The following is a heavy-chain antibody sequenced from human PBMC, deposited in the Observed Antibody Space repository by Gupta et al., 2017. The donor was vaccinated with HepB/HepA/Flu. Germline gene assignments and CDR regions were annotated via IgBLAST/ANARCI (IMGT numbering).Heavy chain of an antibody. CDR2: AYYTGHA. J-gene: IGHJ4*02. CDR1: GDSISYTYHY. Sequence: HLLLQESGPGLVKPSETLSLICDVAGDSISYTYHYWGWIRQPPGKGLEWIGGAYYTGHAFYSPSLKSRLTISVDTSKNHFSLKLSSLTATDTAVYYCARFRRSADFFFDYWGQGALVTVSS. V-gene: IGHV4-39*02. CDR3: ARFRRSADFFFDY. D-gene: IGHD3-3*01.